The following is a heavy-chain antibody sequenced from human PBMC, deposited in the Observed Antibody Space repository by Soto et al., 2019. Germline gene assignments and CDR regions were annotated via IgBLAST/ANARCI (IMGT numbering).Heavy chain of an antibody. V-gene: IGHV1-18*04. CDR3: ARDLDWRRYHELST. D-gene: IGHD2-2*01. CDR2: ISAYNGNT. CDR1: GYTFTSYG. Sequence: ASVKVSCKASGYTFTSYGITWVRQAPGQGLEWMGWISAYNGNTNYAQKFQGRVTMTTETSTSTAYLEVRSLRSDDTAVYYCARDLDWRRYHELSTWGQGTLVTVSS. J-gene: IGHJ5*02.